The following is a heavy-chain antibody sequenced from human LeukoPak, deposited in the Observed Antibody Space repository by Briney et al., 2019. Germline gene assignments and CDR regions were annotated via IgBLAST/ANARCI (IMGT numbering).Heavy chain of an antibody. V-gene: IGHV4-61*02. Sequence: SQTLSLTRTVSGGSISSGSYYWSWIRQPAGKGLEWIGRIYTSGSTNYNPSLKSRVTILVDTSKNQFSLKLSSVTAADTAVYYCARADYGVDYWGQGTLVTVSS. CDR2: IYTSGST. CDR3: ARADYGVDY. J-gene: IGHJ4*02. D-gene: IGHD4-17*01. CDR1: GGSISSGSYY.